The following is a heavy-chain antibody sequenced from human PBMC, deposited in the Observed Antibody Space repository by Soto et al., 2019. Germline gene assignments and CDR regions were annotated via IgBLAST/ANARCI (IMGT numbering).Heavy chain of an antibody. CDR2: IYYSGST. CDR1: GVSISSYY. Sequence: SETLSLTCTVSGVSISSYYWSWLRQPPGKGLEWIGYIYYSGSTNYNPSLKSRVTISVDTSKNQFSLKLSSVTAADTAVYYCARGNNLRGYYHYYMDVWGKGTTVTVSS. J-gene: IGHJ6*03. V-gene: IGHV4-59*01. D-gene: IGHD1-1*01. CDR3: ARGNNLRGYYHYYMDV.